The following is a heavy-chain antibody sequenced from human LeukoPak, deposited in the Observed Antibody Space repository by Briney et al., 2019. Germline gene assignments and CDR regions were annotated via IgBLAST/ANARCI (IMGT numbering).Heavy chain of an antibody. CDR1: GFTFSSYS. CDR2: ISSSSSTI. D-gene: IGHD6-19*01. V-gene: IGHV3-48*01. J-gene: IGHJ6*03. CDR3: ARDRVGIAVAVDPYDDYYYYYMDV. Sequence: PGGSLRLSCAASGFTFSSYSMNWVRQAPGKGLEWVSYISSSSSTIYYADSVKGRFTISRDNAKNSLYLQMNSLRADDTAVYYCARDRVGIAVAVDPYDDYYYYYMDVWGKGTTVTVSS.